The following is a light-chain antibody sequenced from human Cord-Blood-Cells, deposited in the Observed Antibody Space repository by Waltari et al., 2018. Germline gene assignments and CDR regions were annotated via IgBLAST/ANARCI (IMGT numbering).Light chain of an antibody. CDR1: KLGDKY. V-gene: IGLV3-1*01. Sequence: SYELTQPPSVSVSPGQTASITCSGDKLGDKYACWYQQKPGQSPVLVIYQDSKRPSGLPERVCGSNSGNTATLTISGTQAMDEADYYCQAWDSSTGVFGTGTKVTVL. CDR2: QDS. CDR3: QAWDSSTGV. J-gene: IGLJ1*01.